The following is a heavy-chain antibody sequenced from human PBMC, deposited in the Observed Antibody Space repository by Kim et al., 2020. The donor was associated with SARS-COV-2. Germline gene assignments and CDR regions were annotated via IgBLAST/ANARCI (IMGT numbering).Heavy chain of an antibody. CDR3: AKDRYYGSGSYYTSGY. V-gene: IGHV3-23*01. CDR1: GFTFSSYA. Sequence: GGSLRLSCAASGFTFSSYAMSWVRQAPGKGLEWVSAISGSGGSTYYADSVKGRFTISRDNSKNTLYLQMNSLRAEDTAVYYCAKDRYYGSGSYYTSGYWGQGTLVTVSS. J-gene: IGHJ4*02. CDR2: ISGSGGST. D-gene: IGHD3-10*01.